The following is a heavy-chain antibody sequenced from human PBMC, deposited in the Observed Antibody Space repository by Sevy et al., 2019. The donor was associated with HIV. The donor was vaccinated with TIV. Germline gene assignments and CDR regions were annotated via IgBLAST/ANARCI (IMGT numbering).Heavy chain of an antibody. Sequence: ASVKVSCKASGYTFTGDYIHWVRQASGQGLEWVGWIKPNNGDTKYARDFQGRVTMTRDTSINTAYMELSGLRSDDTAVYYCAKDPSIAGSSFYGLDVWGQWTAVTVSS. CDR1: GYTFTGDY. V-gene: IGHV1-2*02. D-gene: IGHD2-21*01. CDR2: IKPNNGDT. J-gene: IGHJ6*02. CDR3: AKDPSIAGSSFYGLDV.